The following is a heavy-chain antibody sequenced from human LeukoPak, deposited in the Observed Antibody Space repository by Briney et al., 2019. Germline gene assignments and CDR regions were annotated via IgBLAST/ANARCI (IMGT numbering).Heavy chain of an antibody. CDR2: IWYDGSNK. Sequence: PGGSLRLSCAASGFTLSSYGMHWVRRAPGKGLEWVAVIWYDGSNKYYADSVKGRFTISRDNSKNTLYLQMNSLRAEDTAVYYCARSPRRSLNWFDPWGQGTLVTVSS. CDR3: ARSPRRSLNWFDP. J-gene: IGHJ5*02. V-gene: IGHV3-33*01. CDR1: GFTLSSYG.